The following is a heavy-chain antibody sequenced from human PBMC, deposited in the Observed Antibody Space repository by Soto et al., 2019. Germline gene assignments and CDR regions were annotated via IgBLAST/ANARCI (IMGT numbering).Heavy chain of an antibody. CDR2: VSSDGISK. D-gene: IGHD3-10*01. CDR3: ARGYASGSYYTLDP. Sequence: GGSLRLSCAASGFSFSSYWMHWVRQGPGKGLVWVSRVSSDGISKNYADSVKGRFIISRDNAKSTLYLQMNSLRVEDTAVYYCARGYASGSYYTLDPWGQGNQVTVSS. V-gene: IGHV3-74*01. CDR1: GFSFSSYW. J-gene: IGHJ5*02.